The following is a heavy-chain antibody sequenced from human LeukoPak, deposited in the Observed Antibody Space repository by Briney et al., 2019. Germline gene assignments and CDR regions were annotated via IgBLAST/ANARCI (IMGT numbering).Heavy chain of an antibody. CDR2: ISYDGSNK. V-gene: IGHV3-30*18. CDR3: AKDWGLRFLEWYFDY. CDR1: GFTFSSYG. Sequence: GGSLRLSCAASGFTFSSYGMHWVRQAPGKGLEWVAVISYDGSNKYYADSVKGRFTISRDNSKNTLYLQMNSLRAEDTAVYYCAKDWGLRFLEWYFDYWGQGTLVTVSS. D-gene: IGHD3-3*01. J-gene: IGHJ4*02.